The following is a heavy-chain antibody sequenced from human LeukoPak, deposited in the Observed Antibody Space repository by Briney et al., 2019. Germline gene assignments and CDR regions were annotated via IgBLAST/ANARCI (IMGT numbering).Heavy chain of an antibody. CDR2: IKQDGGLR. Sequence: PGGSLRLSCAASGFTISNHYMSWVRQAPGKGLEWVANIKQDGGLRYYVESVKGRFAVSRDNAKNSVYLQMSSLRAEDTAVYYCAREGDAFDIWGQGTMVTVSS. V-gene: IGHV3-7*01. CDR3: AREGDAFDI. J-gene: IGHJ3*02. CDR1: GFTISNHY.